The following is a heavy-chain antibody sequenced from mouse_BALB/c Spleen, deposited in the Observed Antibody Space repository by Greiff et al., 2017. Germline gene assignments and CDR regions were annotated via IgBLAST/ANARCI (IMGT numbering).Heavy chain of an antibody. Sequence: QVQLQQSGPGLVAPSQSLSITCTVSGFSLTSYGVHWVRQPPGKGLEWLGVIWAGGSTNYNSALMSRLSISKDNSKSQVFLKMNSLQTDDTATYYCARGYDGSWFAYWGQGTLVTVSA. V-gene: IGHV2-9*02. D-gene: IGHD2-14*01. CDR2: IWAGGST. CDR1: GFSLTSYG. J-gene: IGHJ3*01. CDR3: ARGYDGSWFAY.